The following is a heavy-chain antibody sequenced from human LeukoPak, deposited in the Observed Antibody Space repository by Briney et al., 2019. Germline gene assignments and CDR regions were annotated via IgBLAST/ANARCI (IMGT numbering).Heavy chain of an antibody. Sequence: PSETLSLTCTVSGGSISSSKYYWGWIRQPPGKGLEWIGSSYYGGSTYYNPSLKSRVTISVDTSKNQFSLRLSSVTAADTAVYYCARLRDGSNLGLYNSYMDVWGKGTTVTISS. V-gene: IGHV4-39*01. D-gene: IGHD5-24*01. J-gene: IGHJ6*03. CDR1: GGSISSSKYY. CDR3: ARLRDGSNLGLYNSYMDV. CDR2: SYYGGST.